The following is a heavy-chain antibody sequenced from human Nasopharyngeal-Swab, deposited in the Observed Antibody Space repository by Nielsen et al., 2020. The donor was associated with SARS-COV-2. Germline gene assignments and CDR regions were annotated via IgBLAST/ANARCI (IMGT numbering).Heavy chain of an antibody. Sequence: ASVKVSCKASGYTFTSYGISWVRQAPGQGLEWMGWISAYNSNTNYAQKLQGRVTMTTDTSTSTAYMELRSLRSDDTAVYYCARDLFTMVRGVTPRILAGYWGQGTLVTVSS. CDR3: ARDLFTMVRGVTPRILAGY. CDR2: ISAYNSNT. D-gene: IGHD3-10*01. V-gene: IGHV1-18*01. J-gene: IGHJ4*02. CDR1: GYTFTSYG.